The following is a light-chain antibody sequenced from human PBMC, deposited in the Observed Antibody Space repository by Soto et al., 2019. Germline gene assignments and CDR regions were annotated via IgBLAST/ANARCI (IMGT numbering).Light chain of an antibody. V-gene: IGKV3-15*01. CDR1: QGIGDT. CDR3: QPYNNRPLT. CDR2: DTS. J-gene: IGKJ4*01. Sequence: EVVMRQSPATLSVSPGKGATLSCRASQGIGDTLAWYQHKPVQTPRLLIYDTSTSATGVPTRFSVCRFGGEFPLTINTLQSEHFAVEYCQPYNNRPLTCGGGTKV.